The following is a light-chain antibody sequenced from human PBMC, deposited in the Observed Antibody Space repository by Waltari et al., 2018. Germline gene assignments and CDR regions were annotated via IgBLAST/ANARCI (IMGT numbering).Light chain of an antibody. V-gene: IGKV4-1*01. CDR3: QQYYSLYT. CDR2: WAS. J-gene: IGKJ2*01. Sequence: DIVMTQSPDSLAVSLGERATINCKSSRSLLYRSNNNNYLAWYQQKPGQPPKLLIYWASTRQSGVPDRFSGSGSGTDFTLTISSLQAEDVAVYYCQQYYSLYTFGQGTKLEI. CDR1: RSLLYRSNNNNY.